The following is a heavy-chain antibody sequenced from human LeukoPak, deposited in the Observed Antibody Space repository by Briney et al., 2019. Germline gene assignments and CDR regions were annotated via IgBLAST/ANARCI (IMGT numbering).Heavy chain of an antibody. CDR3: ARLPPRYFEWLLPDNFDY. J-gene: IGHJ4*02. CDR1: GYSFTSYW. D-gene: IGHD3-9*01. Sequence: GESLKISCKGSGYSFTSYWIGWVRQMPGKGLEWMVIIYPGDSDTRYSPSFQCQVTISSDKSISTAYLQSSSLKASDTAMYYCARLPPRYFEWLLPDNFDYWGQGTLVTVSS. V-gene: IGHV5-51*01. CDR2: IYPGDSDT.